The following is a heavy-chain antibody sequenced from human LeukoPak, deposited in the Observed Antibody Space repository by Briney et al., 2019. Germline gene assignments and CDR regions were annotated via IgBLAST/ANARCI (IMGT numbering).Heavy chain of an antibody. CDR1: GYTFTSYA. D-gene: IGHD5-24*01. CDR2: INAGNGNT. CDR3: ARTEMATILDFDY. Sequence: ASVKVSSKASGYTFTSYAMHWVRQAPGQRLEWMGWINAGNGNTKYSQKFQGRVTITRDTSASTAYMELSSLRSEDTAVFYCARTEMATILDFDYWGQGTLVTVSS. V-gene: IGHV1-3*01. J-gene: IGHJ4*02.